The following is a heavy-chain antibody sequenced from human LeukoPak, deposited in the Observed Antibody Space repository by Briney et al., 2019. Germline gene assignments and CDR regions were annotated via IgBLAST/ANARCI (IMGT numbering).Heavy chain of an antibody. CDR3: ARDLQQLVGYNWFDP. CDR1: GFTFSSYA. D-gene: IGHD6-13*01. V-gene: IGHV3-23*01. J-gene: IGHJ5*02. Sequence: GGSLRLSCAASGFTFSSYAMSWVHQAPGKGLEWVSAISGSGGSTYYADSVKGRFTISRDNAKNSLFLQMNSLRAEDTAVYYCARDLQQLVGYNWFDPWGQGTLVTVSS. CDR2: ISGSGGST.